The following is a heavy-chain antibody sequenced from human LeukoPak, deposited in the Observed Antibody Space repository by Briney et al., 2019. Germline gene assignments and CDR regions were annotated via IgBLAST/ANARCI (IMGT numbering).Heavy chain of an antibody. J-gene: IGHJ4*02. V-gene: IGHV3-15*01. CDR1: GFTFSNAW. D-gene: IGHD2-21*02. CDR3: TTDHRSAYCGGDCSNPFDY. CDR2: IKSKTDGGTT. Sequence: GGSLRLSCAASGFTFSNAWMSWVRQAPGKGLEWVGRIKSKTDGGTTDYAAPVKGRFTISRDDSKNTLYLQMNSLKTEDTAVYYCTTDHRSAYCGGDCSNPFDYWGQGTLVTVSS.